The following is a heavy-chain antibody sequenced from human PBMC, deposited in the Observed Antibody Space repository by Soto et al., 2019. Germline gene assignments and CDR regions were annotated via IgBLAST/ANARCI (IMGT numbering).Heavy chain of an antibody. CDR1: GGSFSGYY. D-gene: IGHD2-21*01. Sequence: ASETLSLTCAVYGGSFSGYYWSWIRQPPGKGLEWIGEINHSGSTNYNPSLKSRVTISVDTSKNQFSLKLSSVTAADTAVYYCARNIVVVGYYYYGMDVWGQGTTVTVSS. J-gene: IGHJ6*02. CDR2: INHSGST. V-gene: IGHV4-34*01. CDR3: ARNIVVVGYYYYGMDV.